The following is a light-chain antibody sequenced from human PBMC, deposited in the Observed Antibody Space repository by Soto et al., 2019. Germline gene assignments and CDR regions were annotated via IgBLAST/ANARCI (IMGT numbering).Light chain of an antibody. J-gene: IGLJ3*02. CDR2: SDK. CDR1: SFNIGNNY. Sequence: QSVMTQPPSASGTPGQRVTISSYGSSFNIGNNYVFWYQQFPGTAPKVIIYSDKQRPSGVPHRFSGSKSATSASLAISGLLTEDEADYYVAGWDDGLGGLVFGVGTKLTV. CDR3: AGWDDGLGGLV. V-gene: IGLV1-47*02.